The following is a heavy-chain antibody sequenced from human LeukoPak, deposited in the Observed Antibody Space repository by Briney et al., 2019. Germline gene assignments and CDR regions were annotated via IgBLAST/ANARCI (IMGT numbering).Heavy chain of an antibody. CDR1: GGSISSYY. CDR2: IYYSGST. CDR3: ARAGGFFSPFGY. Sequence: SETLSLTCTVSGGSISSYYWSWIRQPPGKGLEWIGYIYYSGSTNYNPSLKSRVTISVDTSKNQFSLKLSSVTAADTAVYYCARAGGFFSPFGYWGQETLVTVSS. D-gene: IGHD3-16*01. V-gene: IGHV4-59*01. J-gene: IGHJ4*02.